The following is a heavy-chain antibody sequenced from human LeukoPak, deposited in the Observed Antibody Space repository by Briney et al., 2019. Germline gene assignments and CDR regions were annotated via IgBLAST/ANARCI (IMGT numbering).Heavy chain of an antibody. D-gene: IGHD3-22*01. CDR1: GYTFTSYD. J-gene: IGHJ4*02. CDR2: VNPNSGNT. CDR3: ARDFLTYYYDSSGYQNFDY. V-gene: IGHV1-8*03. Sequence: ASVKVSCEASGYTFTSYDINWVRQSTGQGLEWMRWVNPNSGNTGYAQKFQGRVTITRNTSISTAYMELSSLRSEDTAVYYCARDFLTYYYDSSGYQNFDYWGQGTLVTVSS.